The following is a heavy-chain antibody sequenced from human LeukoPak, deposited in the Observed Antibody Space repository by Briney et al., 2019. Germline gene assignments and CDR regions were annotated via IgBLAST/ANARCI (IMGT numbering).Heavy chain of an antibody. V-gene: IGHV4-4*02. Sequence: PSETLSLTCAVYGGSISSSNWWSWVRQPPGKGLEWIGEIYHSGSTNYNPSLKSRVTISVDKSENQFSLKLSSVTAADTAVYYCASITMVRGVITHFDYWGQGTLVTVSS. CDR2: IYHSGST. D-gene: IGHD3-10*01. CDR1: GGSISSSNW. CDR3: ASITMVRGVITHFDY. J-gene: IGHJ4*02.